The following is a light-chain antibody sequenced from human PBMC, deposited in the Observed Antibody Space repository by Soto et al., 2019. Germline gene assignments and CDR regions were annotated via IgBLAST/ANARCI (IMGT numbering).Light chain of an antibody. J-gene: IGLJ1*01. CDR3: NSYTSKSTGV. Sequence: QSALTQPASVSGSPGQSITISCTGTSSDVGGYNYVSWYQQHPGKAPKLIIYEVSNRPSGVSNRSSGSKSGNTASLTSSGLQAEDEADYYCNSYTSKSTGVFGTGTKLTVL. CDR1: SSDVGGYNY. V-gene: IGLV2-14*01. CDR2: EVS.